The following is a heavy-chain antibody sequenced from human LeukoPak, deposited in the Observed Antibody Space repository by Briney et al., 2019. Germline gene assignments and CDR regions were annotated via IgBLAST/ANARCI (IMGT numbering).Heavy chain of an antibody. J-gene: IGHJ3*01. V-gene: IGHV3-72*01. CDR2: TRSKVRKYAT. CDR3: ARDGAEGDDSAFDV. D-gene: IGHD3-22*01. CDR1: GFTLRDYH. Sequence: PSGGSLRLSCVGSGFTLRDYHMGWVRQAPGRGMEWVGRTRSKVRKYATEYAASVKGRFTISRDESENSVFLHLSSLTVEDTALYYCARDGAEGDDSAFDVWGQGTMVTVSS.